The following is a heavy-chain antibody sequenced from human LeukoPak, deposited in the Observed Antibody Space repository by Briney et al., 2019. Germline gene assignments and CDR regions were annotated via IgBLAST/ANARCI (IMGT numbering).Heavy chain of an antibody. Sequence: GASVKVSCKASGYTFTGYYMHWVRQAPGQGLEWMGWINPNSGGTNYAQKFQGRVTMTRDTSISTAYMELSRLRSDDTAVYYCARATSGWYGLFDYWGQGTLVTVSS. CDR1: GYTFTGYY. D-gene: IGHD6-19*01. J-gene: IGHJ4*02. V-gene: IGHV1-2*02. CDR3: ARATSGWYGLFDY. CDR2: INPNSGGT.